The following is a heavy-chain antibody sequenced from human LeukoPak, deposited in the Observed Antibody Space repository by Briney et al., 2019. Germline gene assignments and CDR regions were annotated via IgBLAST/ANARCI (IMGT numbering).Heavy chain of an antibody. CDR2: INPNSGDT. V-gene: IGHV1-2*02. CDR3: ARGPTLGLDI. CDR1: GYTFTAYY. J-gene: IGHJ3*02. Sequence: ASVKVPCRASGYTFTAYYIHWVRQAPGQGLEWIGWINPNSGDTTLPPRFQGRVTMTRDTSIITAYMELSSLTSDDTGMYYCARGPTLGLDIWGQGTMVTVSS.